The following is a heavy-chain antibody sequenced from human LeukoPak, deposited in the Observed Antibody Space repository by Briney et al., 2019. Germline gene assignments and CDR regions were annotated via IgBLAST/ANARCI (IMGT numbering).Heavy chain of an antibody. D-gene: IGHD2-15*01. Sequence: SETLSLNCTVSGGSISSYYWSWIRQPPGKGLEWIGYIYYSGSTNYNPSLKSRVTISVDTSKNQFSLKLSSVSAADTAVYYCARHGGAFTFDYWGQGTLVTVSS. CDR3: ARHGGAFTFDY. V-gene: IGHV4-59*08. J-gene: IGHJ4*02. CDR1: GGSISSYY. CDR2: IYYSGST.